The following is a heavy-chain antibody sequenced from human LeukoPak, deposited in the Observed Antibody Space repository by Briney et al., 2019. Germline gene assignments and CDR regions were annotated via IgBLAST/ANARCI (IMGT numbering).Heavy chain of an antibody. D-gene: IGHD3-3*01. CDR3: ARGGKDYDFWSGYYTSDAFDI. CDR1: GGSISSYY. V-gene: IGHV4-59*01. J-gene: IGHJ3*02. Sequence: SETLSLTCTVSGGSISSYYWSWIRQPPGKGLEWIGYIYYSGSTNYNPSLKSRVTISVDTSKNQFSLKLSSVTAADTAVYYCARGGKDYDFWSGYYTSDAFDIWGQGTMVTVSS. CDR2: IYYSGST.